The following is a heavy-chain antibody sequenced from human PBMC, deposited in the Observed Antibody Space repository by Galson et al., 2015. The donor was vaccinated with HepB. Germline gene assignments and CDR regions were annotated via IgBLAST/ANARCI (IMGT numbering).Heavy chain of an antibody. CDR2: ISTYNGNT. V-gene: IGHV1-18*04. D-gene: IGHD2-15*01. Sequence: SVKVPCKASGYSFTSYDIIWVRQAPGQGLEWMGWISTYNGNTTYAQKFQGRVTMTTDTSTSTAYMDLRSLRSDDTAVYYCVRDAGRYCSGASCYPGYDYWGQGTLVTVAS. CDR3: VRDAGRYCSGASCYPGYDY. CDR1: GYSFTSYD. J-gene: IGHJ4*02.